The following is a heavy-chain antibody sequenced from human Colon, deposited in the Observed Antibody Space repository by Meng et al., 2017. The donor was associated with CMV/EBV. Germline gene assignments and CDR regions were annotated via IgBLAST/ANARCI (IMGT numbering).Heavy chain of an antibody. CDR2: ISSSSSYI. Sequence: GARKISGAASGFPFSSYSMNWVRQAPGKGLEWVSSISSSSSYIYYADSVKGRFTISRDNAKNSLYLQMNSLRAEDTAVYYCARGSTGFYYGMDVWGQGTTVTVSS. V-gene: IGHV3-21*01. D-gene: IGHD2-2*01. J-gene: IGHJ6*02. CDR3: ARGSTGFYYGMDV. CDR1: GFPFSSYS.